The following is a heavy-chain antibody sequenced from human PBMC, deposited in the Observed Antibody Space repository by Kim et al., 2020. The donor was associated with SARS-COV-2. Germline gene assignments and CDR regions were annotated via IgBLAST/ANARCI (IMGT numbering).Heavy chain of an antibody. V-gene: IGHV4-34*01. D-gene: IGHD6-13*01. J-gene: IGHJ4*02. Sequence: TNYNPTLKSRVTLSVDTSKNQVSLKRSSVTAADTAVYYCARSGGIAADDYWGQGTLVTVSS. CDR2: T. CDR3: ARSGGIAADDY.